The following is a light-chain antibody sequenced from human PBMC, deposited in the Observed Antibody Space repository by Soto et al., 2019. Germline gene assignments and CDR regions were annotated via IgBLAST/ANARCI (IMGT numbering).Light chain of an antibody. J-gene: IGKJ5*01. CDR1: QSLDGN. CDR2: DAS. CDR3: QQRTNWPSST. V-gene: IGKV3-11*01. Sequence: EIVMTQSPATLSVSPGQRATLSRRASQSLDGNLAWYQQKPGQAPRLLIHDASSRATGIPARFSGSGSGTDFTLTISSLEPEDFAVYYCQQRTNWPSSTFGQGTRLEI.